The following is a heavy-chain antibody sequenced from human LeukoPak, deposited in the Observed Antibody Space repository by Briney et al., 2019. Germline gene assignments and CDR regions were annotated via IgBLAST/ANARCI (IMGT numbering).Heavy chain of an antibody. CDR1: GYTFTEKY. Sequence: ASVKVSCKVSGYTFTEKYIHWVRQTPGRGLEWMGLINPHTGAANYTQNFQGRATLTRDTSSSTAYMHLSSLRSDDTTVYYCARGKSGYSPWGQGTPVTVSS. CDR2: INPHTGAA. J-gene: IGHJ4*02. V-gene: IGHV1-2*02. D-gene: IGHD3-22*01. CDR3: ARGKSGYSP.